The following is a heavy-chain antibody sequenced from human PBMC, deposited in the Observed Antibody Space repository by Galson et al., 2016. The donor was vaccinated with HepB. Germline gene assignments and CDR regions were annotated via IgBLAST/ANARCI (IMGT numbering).Heavy chain of an antibody. Sequence: CAISGDSVSSHSVTWNWIMPSPSRGLEWLGRTYYMSKWYNDYAASVKSRMAINPDTSKNHSSLQLNSVTPVHTAVYDCARRGSKKKGYFDLSGRGTLVTVSS. CDR1: GDSVSSHSVT. CDR2: TYYMSKWYN. J-gene: IGHJ2*01. CDR3: ARRGSKKKGYFDL. D-gene: IGHD6-13*01. V-gene: IGHV6-1*01.